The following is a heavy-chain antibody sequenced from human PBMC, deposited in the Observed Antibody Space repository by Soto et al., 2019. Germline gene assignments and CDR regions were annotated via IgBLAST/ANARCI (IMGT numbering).Heavy chain of an antibody. CDR2: IYYSGST. V-gene: IGHV4-39*01. CDR1: GGSTSTSSYF. J-gene: IGHJ4*02. Sequence: SETLCLHWTGSGGSTSTSSYFWGWVRQPPGTGLEWIGTIYYSGSTYYNPSLKSRVTISVDTSKNQFSLKLSSVTAADTAVYYCSIRNSGSCHFAYWDQGTLVSVFS. D-gene: IGHD1-26*01. CDR3: SIRNSGSCHFAY.